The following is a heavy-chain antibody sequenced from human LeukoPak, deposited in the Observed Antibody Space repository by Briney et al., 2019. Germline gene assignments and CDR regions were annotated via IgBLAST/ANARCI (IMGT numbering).Heavy chain of an antibody. CDR2: VSESGDAT. CDR3: AKDPAEGYYGSGSYYNGNYFDY. V-gene: IGHV3-23*01. D-gene: IGHD3-10*01. CDR1: GFSFSSYA. J-gene: IGHJ4*02. Sequence: GGSLRLSCAASGFSFSSYAMSWVRQAPGKGLEWVSSVSESGDATNYADSVKDRFIISRDNSKNTLYLQMNSLRAEDTAVYYCAKDPAEGYYGSGSYYNGNYFDYWGQGTLVTVSS.